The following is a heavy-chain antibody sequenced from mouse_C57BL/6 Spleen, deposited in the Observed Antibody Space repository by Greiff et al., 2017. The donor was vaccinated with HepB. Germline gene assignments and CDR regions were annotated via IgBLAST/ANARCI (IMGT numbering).Heavy chain of an antibody. Sequence: EVMLVESGGGLVKPGGSLKLSCAASGFTFSDYGMHWVRQAPEKGLEWVAYISSGSSTIYYADTVKGRFTISRDNAKNTLFLQMTSLRSEDTAMYYCARDWDDYFDYWGQGTTLTVSS. J-gene: IGHJ2*01. CDR2: ISSGSSTI. CDR3: ARDWDDYFDY. CDR1: GFTFSDYG. D-gene: IGHD4-1*01. V-gene: IGHV5-17*01.